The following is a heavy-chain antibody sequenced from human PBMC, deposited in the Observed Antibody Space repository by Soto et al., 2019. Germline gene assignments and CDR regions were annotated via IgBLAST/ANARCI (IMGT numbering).Heavy chain of an antibody. Sequence: SETLSLTCTVSGGSISSSSYYWGWIRQPPGKGLEWIGSIYYSGSTYYNPSLKSRVTISVDTSKNQFSLKLSSVTAADTAVYYCARHSGPDYSPYSFAYWGQGTLVTVSS. CDR3: ARHSGPDYSPYSFAY. CDR1: GGSISSSSYY. J-gene: IGHJ4*02. D-gene: IGHD2-15*01. V-gene: IGHV4-39*01. CDR2: IYYSGST.